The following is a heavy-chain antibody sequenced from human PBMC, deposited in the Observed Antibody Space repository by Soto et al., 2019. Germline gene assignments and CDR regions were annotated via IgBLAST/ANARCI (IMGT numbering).Heavy chain of an antibody. CDR1: GGSIISYY. CDR2: IYYSGST. J-gene: IGHJ5*02. CDR3: ARIRHTQLANWGAP. Sequence: SETLSLTCTVSGGSIISYYWSWIRQPPGKGLEWIGYIYYSGSTNYNPSLKSRVTISVDTSKNQFSLKLSSVTAEDTAVYYCARIRHTQLANWGAPWGQVSLGIV. V-gene: IGHV4-59*01. D-gene: IGHD6-13*01.